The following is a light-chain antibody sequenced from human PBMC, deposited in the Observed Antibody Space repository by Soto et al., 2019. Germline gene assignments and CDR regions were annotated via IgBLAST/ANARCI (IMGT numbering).Light chain of an antibody. CDR2: AAS. CDR3: QQSYSSPPT. CDR1: QSISNH. V-gene: IGKV1-39*01. Sequence: DIQMTQSPSSLSASVEDRVIITCRASQSISNHLSWYQQKPGKAPKLLIFAASSWQSGVPSRFSGSRSGPDFTLTISSLQPEDFATYYCQQSYSSPPTFGQGTKVDIK. J-gene: IGKJ1*01.